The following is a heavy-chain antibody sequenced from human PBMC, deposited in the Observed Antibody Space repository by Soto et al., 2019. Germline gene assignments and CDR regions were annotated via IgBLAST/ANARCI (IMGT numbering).Heavy chain of an antibody. J-gene: IGHJ4*02. Sequence: SLSLSCAASGFTFDDYAMHWVRQAPGKGLEWVSGISWNSGSIGYADSVKGRFTISRDNAKNSMYLQMNSMRPEDTALYYCAKDIGYSSSWVDYWGQGTLVTVSS. CDR2: ISWNSGSI. D-gene: IGHD6-13*01. CDR1: GFTFDDYA. V-gene: IGHV3-9*01. CDR3: AKDIGYSSSWVDY.